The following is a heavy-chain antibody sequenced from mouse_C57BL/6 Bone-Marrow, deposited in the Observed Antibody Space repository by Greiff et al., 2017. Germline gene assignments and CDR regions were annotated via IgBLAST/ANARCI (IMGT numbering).Heavy chain of an antibody. CDR3: ARDYSNYVYAMDC. V-gene: IGHV1-58*01. Sequence: EVKLMESGAELVRPGSSVKMSCKTSGYTFTSYGINWVKQRPGQGLEWIGYIYLGNGYTEYNEKFKGKATLTSDTSSSTAYMQLSSLTSEDSAIYFCARDYSNYVYAMDCWGQGTSVTVSS. D-gene: IGHD2-5*01. CDR1: GYTFTSYG. J-gene: IGHJ4*01. CDR2: IYLGNGYT.